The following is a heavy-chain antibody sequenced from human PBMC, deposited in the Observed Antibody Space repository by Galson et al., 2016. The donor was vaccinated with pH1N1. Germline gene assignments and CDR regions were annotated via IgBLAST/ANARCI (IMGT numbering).Heavy chain of an antibody. CDR2: IIGMFGTT. J-gene: IGHJ4*02. Sequence: SVKVSCKASGGTSSSYAFSWVRQAPGQGLEWMGRIIGMFGTTNYAQKFQGRVTITADELTSTVYMELSSLTSEDTAVYYCARAPGYYDSSAYYPAWGQGTLVTVSS. V-gene: IGHV1-69*13. CDR3: ARAPGYYDSSAYYPA. D-gene: IGHD3-22*01. CDR1: GGTSSSYA.